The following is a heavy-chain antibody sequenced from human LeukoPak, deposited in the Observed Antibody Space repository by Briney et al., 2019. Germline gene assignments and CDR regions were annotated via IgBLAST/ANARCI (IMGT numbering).Heavy chain of an antibody. J-gene: IGHJ3*02. D-gene: IGHD2-15*01. CDR3: ARGGYCSGGSCFYDAFDI. CDR1: GFAFSSYA. Sequence: GGSLRLSCAASGFAFSSYAMSWVRQAPGKGLEWVSAISGSGGSTYYADSVKGRFTISRDNSKNTLYLQMNSLRAEDTAVYYCARGGYCSGGSCFYDAFDIWGQGTMVTVSS. V-gene: IGHV3-23*01. CDR2: ISGSGGST.